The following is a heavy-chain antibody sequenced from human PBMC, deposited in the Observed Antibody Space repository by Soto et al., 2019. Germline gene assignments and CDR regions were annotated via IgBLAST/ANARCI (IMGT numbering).Heavy chain of an antibody. CDR2: IIPIFGTA. D-gene: IGHD3-22*01. CDR3: GRDYLDLGYYDSSGYYSGMDV. V-gene: IGHV1-69*13. J-gene: IGHJ6*02. Sequence: SVKVSCKASGGTFSSYAISWVRQAPGQGLEWMGGIIPIFGTANYAQKFQGRVTITADESTSTAYMELSSLRSEDTAVYYCGRDYLDLGYYDSSGYYSGMDVWGQGTTVTVSS. CDR1: GGTFSSYA.